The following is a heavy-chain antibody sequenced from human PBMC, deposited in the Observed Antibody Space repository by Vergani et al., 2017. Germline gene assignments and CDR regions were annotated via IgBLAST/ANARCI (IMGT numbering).Heavy chain of an antibody. CDR2: IIPIFGTT. CDR1: GGTFSSNS. J-gene: IGHJ4*02. Sequence: QGQLAQSGAEVKKPGSSVKVSCKASGGTFSSNSISWVRQAPGQGLEWMGRIIPIFGTTSYAQKFQGRVTIPADESTSTVYMELSSLRSEDTAVYYCARSSGYCSYYFDFWGQGTLVTVSS. CDR3: ARSSGYCSYYFDF. V-gene: IGHV1-69*13. D-gene: IGHD3-22*01.